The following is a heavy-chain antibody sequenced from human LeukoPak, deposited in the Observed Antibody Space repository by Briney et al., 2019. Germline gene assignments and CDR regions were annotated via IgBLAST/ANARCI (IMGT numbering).Heavy chain of an antibody. D-gene: IGHD6-25*01. CDR1: GFTFDDYA. V-gene: IGHV3-9*01. Sequence: GGSLRLSCAASGFTFDDYAMHLVRQAPGKGLEWVSGISWNSGSIGYADSVKGRFTISRDNAKNSLYLQMNSLRAEDTALYYCAKGRIAADYWGQGTLVTVSS. J-gene: IGHJ4*02. CDR3: AKGRIAADY. CDR2: ISWNSGSI.